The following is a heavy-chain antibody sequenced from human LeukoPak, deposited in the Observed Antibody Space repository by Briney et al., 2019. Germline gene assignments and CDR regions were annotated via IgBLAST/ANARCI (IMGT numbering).Heavy chain of an antibody. V-gene: IGHV5-51*01. CDR1: GYTFSSYW. CDR2: IYPGDSDT. CDR3: ARRQGATKSYYYYGMDV. D-gene: IGHD5-12*01. Sequence: PGESLKISCKGSGYTFSSYWIAWVRHMPGKGLEWMGIIYPGDSDTRYSPSFQGQVTISVEKSISTAYLQWSSLKASDTAMYYCARRQGATKSYYYYGMDVWGQGTTVTVSS. J-gene: IGHJ6*02.